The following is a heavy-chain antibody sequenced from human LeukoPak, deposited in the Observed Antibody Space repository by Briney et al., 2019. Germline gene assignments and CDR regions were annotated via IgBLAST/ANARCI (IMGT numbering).Heavy chain of an antibody. CDR1: GFTFSNAW. J-gene: IGHJ4*02. CDR3: TTDGTILGVVINKY. CDR2: IKSKTDGGTT. D-gene: IGHD3-3*01. Sequence: PGGSLRLSCAASGFTFSNAWMSWVRQAPGKGLEWVGRIKSKTDGGTTDYAAPVKGRFTISRDDSKNTLYLQMNSLKTEDTAVYYCTTDGTILGVVINKYWGQGTLVTVSS. V-gene: IGHV3-15*01.